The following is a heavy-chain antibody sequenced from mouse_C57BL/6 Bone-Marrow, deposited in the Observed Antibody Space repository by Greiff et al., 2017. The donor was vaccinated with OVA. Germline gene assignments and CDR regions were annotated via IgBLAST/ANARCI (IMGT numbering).Heavy chain of an antibody. Sequence: VKLMESDAELVKPGASVKISCKVSGYTFTDHTIHWMKQRPEQGLEWIGYIYPRDGSTKYNEKFKGKATLTAEKSSSTAYMQLTSLTSEDSAVYFCARTYYRLYAMDYWGQGTSVTVSS. CDR3: ARTYYRLYAMDY. J-gene: IGHJ4*01. CDR2: IYPRDGST. CDR1: GYTFTDHT. V-gene: IGHV1-78*01. D-gene: IGHD2-10*01.